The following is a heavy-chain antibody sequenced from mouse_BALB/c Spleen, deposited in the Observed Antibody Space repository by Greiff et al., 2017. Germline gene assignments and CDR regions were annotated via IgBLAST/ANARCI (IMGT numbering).Heavy chain of an antibody. V-gene: IGHV5-9-4*01. D-gene: IGHD1-1*01. CDR2: ISSGGSYT. Sequence: EVQLVESGGGLVKPGGSLKLSCAASGFTFSSYAMSWVRQSPEKRLEWVAEISSGGSYTYYPDTVTGRFTISRDNAKNTLYLEMSSLRSEDTAMYYCAREGTTVVDAWFAYWGQGTLVTVSA. CDR3: AREGTTVVDAWFAY. CDR1: GFTFSSYA. J-gene: IGHJ3*01.